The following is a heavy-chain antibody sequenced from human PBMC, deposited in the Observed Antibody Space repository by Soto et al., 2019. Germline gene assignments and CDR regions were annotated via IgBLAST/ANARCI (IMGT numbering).Heavy chain of an antibody. CDR2: IIPIFGTA. Sequence: QVQLVQSGAEVKKPGSSVKVSCEASGGTFSSYAISWLRQAPGQGLEWMGGIIPIFGTANYAQKIQGRVTIAADESTSTAYMELSSLRSGDTAVYDCAITYGVVIGTFDYWVQGTLVTVSS. CDR1: GGTFSSYA. J-gene: IGHJ4*02. D-gene: IGHD3-16*02. V-gene: IGHV1-69*01. CDR3: AITYGVVIGTFDY.